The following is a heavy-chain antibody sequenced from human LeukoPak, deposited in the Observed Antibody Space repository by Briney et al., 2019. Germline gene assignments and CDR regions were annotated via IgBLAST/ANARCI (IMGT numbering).Heavy chain of an antibody. CDR3: ARGDQFLYYYDSNPFDY. CDR2: IIPIFGTA. V-gene: IGHV1-69*05. CDR1: GGTFSSYA. D-gene: IGHD3-22*01. Sequence: SVQVSCKASGGTFSSYAISWVRQAPGQGLEWMGRIIPIFGTANYAQKFQGRVTITTDESTSTAYMELSSLRSEDTAVYYCARGDQFLYYYDSNPFDYWGQGTLVTVSS. J-gene: IGHJ4*02.